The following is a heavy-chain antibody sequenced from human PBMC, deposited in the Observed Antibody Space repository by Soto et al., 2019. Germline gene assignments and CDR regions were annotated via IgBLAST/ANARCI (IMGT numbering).Heavy chain of an antibody. V-gene: IGHV4-31*03. CDR1: GGSIXSSSYY. CDR3: ARVSSSPLNFDY. D-gene: IGHD6-13*01. Sequence: PSETLSLTCTVSGGSIXSSSYYWSWIRQHPGKGLEWIGYIYYSGSTYYNPSLKSRVTISVDTSKNQFSLKLSSVTAADTAVYYCARVSSSPLNFDYWGQGTLLTVSS. CDR2: IYYSGST. J-gene: IGHJ4*02.